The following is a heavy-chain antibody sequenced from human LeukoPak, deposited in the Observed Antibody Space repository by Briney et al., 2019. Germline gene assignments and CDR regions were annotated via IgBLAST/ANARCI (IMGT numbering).Heavy chain of an antibody. V-gene: IGHV1-18*01. CDR2: ISAYNGNT. CDR1: GYTFTSYG. Sequence: ASVKVSCKASGYTFTSYGISWVRQAPGQGLEWMGWISAYNGNTNYAQKLQGRVTMTRDTSTSTVYMELSSLRSEDTAVYYCARGRDQLLVDYWGQGTLVTVSS. D-gene: IGHD2-2*01. J-gene: IGHJ4*02. CDR3: ARGRDQLLVDY.